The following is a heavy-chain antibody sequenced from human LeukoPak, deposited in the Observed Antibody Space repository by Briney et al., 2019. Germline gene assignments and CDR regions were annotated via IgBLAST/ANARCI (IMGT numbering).Heavy chain of an antibody. CDR2: INTDGSST. Sequence: PGGSLRLSCVASGFTFSSYWMHWVRQAPGKGLVWVSRINTDGSSTTYADSVKGRFTISRDNAKNTLYLQMNSLRAEDTAVYYCARGGLSATNDYWGQGTLVTVSS. CDR1: GFTFSSYW. J-gene: IGHJ4*02. V-gene: IGHV3-74*01. CDR3: ARGGLSATNDY. D-gene: IGHD1-26*01.